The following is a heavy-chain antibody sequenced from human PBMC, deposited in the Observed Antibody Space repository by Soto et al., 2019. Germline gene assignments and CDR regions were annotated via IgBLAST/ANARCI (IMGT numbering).Heavy chain of an antibody. Sequence: GGSLRLSCAASVFTFSSYSMNWVRQAPGKGLEWVSSISSSSSYIYYADSVKGRFTISRDNAKNSLYLQMNSLRAEDTAVYYCARFRLIYYDFWRGPDPYYMDVWGKGTTVTVSS. CDR1: VFTFSSYS. D-gene: IGHD3-3*01. V-gene: IGHV3-21*01. CDR2: ISSSSSYI. CDR3: ARFRLIYYDFWRGPDPYYMDV. J-gene: IGHJ6*03.